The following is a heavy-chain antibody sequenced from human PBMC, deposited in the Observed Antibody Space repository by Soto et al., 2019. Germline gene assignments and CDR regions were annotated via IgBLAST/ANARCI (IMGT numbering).Heavy chain of an antibody. CDR2: VNQGGST. CDR1: GGSFSGYY. J-gene: IGHJ3*02. D-gene: IGHD3-16*01. CDR3: QKGDDAFDI. V-gene: IGHV4-34*01. Sequence: QVRLQQWGAGLLKPSETLSLTCAVYGGSFSGYYWNWIRQSPGKGLEWIGEVNQGGSTNYNPSLKSRVTISVDTSKNQFSLTLRAVTAADTALYYCQKGDDAFDIWGQGTMGTVSS.